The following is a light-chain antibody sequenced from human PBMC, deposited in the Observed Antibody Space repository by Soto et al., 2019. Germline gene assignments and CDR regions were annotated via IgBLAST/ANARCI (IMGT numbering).Light chain of an antibody. CDR2: GAS. J-gene: IGKJ5*01. V-gene: IGKV3-15*01. CDR3: QQYNNWPLT. CDR1: QSVSSN. Sequence: EIVLIQSPATLSVSPGERATLSCRASQSVSSNLAWYQQKPGQAPRLLIYGASTRATGIPARFSGSGSGTEFTLTISSLQSEDFAVYYCQQYNNWPLTFGQGTRLETK.